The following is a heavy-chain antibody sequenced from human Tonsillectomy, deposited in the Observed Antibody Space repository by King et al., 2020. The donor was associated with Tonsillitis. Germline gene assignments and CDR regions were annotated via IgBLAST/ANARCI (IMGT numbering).Heavy chain of an antibody. J-gene: IGHJ4*02. CDR1: GGSISTYN. CDR3: ARCGSTSCYILQ. D-gene: IGHD2-2*02. V-gene: IGHV4-4*07. CDR2: SYSSGST. Sequence: VQLQESGPGLVKPSETLSLTCTVSGGSISTYNWNWIRQPAGKGLEWVGRSYSSGSTNYNPSLKSRVTMSVDTSKNQFSLKLTSVTAADTAVYYCARCGSTSCYILQWGQGTLVTVSS.